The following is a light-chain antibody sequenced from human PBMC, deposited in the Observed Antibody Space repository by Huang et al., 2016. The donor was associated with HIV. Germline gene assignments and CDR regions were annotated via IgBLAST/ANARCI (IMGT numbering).Light chain of an antibody. CDR2: GAS. Sequence: EIVMTQSPATLSVSPGERATLSCRASHSVNSNLAWYQQKPGQAPRLFIYGASTRATGIPARFSGSGSGTEFTLTISSLQSEDCAVYYCQHYNDWPPWTFGQGTKVEIK. CDR1: HSVNSN. V-gene: IGKV3-15*01. CDR3: QHYNDWPPWT. J-gene: IGKJ1*01.